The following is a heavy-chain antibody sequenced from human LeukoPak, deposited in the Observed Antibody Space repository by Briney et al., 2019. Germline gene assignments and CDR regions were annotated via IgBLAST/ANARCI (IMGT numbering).Heavy chain of an antibody. D-gene: IGHD3-3*01. J-gene: IGHJ6*02. CDR2: IIPSLGIA. CDR3: ARETYDFWSGYKGSYYYGMDV. Sequence: ASVKVSCKASGGTFSSYAISWVRQAPGQGLEWIGRIIPSLGIANYAQKFQGRVTFTADKSTSTAYMELSSLRSEDTAVYYCARETYDFWSGYKGSYYYGMDVWGQGTTVTVSS. CDR1: GGTFSSYA. V-gene: IGHV1-69*04.